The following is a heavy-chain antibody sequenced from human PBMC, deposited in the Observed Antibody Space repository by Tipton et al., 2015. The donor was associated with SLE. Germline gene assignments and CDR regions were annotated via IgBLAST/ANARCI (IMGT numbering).Heavy chain of an antibody. D-gene: IGHD3-10*01. V-gene: IGHV3-23*01. CDR1: GFTFSNYA. CDR2: ISGSGDRA. Sequence: SLRLSCAASGFTFSNYAMSWVRQAPGKGLEWVSGISGSGDRANYADSVTGRFTISRDNSKQMVYLQMNNLRVDDTAVYYCAKRDLVRGVSWNYFYMDVWGKGTTVIVSS. CDR3: AKRDLVRGVSWNYFYMDV. J-gene: IGHJ6*03.